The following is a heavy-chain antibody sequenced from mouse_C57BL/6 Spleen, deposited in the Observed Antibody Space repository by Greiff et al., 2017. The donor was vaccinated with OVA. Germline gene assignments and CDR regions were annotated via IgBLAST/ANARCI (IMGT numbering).Heavy chain of an antibody. D-gene: IGHD1-1*01. CDR3: ARDGSSSWYFDV. V-gene: IGHV1-18*01. Sequence: VQLQQSGPELVKPGASVKIPCKASGYTFTDYNMDWVKQSHGKSLEWIGDINPNNGGTIYTQKFKGKATLTVDKSSSTAYMELRSLTSEDTAVYYCARDGSSSWYFDVWGTGTTVTVSS. J-gene: IGHJ1*03. CDR1: GYTFTDYN. CDR2: INPNNGGT.